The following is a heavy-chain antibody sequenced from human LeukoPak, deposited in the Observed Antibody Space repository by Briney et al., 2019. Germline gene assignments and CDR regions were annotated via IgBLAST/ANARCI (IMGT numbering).Heavy chain of an antibody. CDR2: ISGSGGST. V-gene: IGHV3-23*01. D-gene: IGHD2-2*01. CDR1: GITFSSYA. Sequence: TGGSLRLSCAVSGITFSSYAMSWVRQAPGKGLEWVSGISGSGGSTYYADSVKGRFTISRDNSKNTLYLQMNSLRAEDTAVYYCAKDRSTSCYSPVDYWGQGTLVTVSS. CDR3: AKDRSTSCYSPVDY. J-gene: IGHJ4*02.